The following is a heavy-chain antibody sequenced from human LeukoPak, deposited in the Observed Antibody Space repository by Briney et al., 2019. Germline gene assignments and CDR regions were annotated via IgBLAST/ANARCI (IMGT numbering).Heavy chain of an antibody. CDR2: ISGTGGDST. Sequence: PGGSLRLSCEASGFNFGSYALSWVRQAPGEGLEWISSISGTGGDSTQYADAVKGRFTISRDNSKNTLYLQMNSLRAEDTAVYYCAIQHQGFVEWLLDYWGQGTLVTVSS. CDR3: AIQHQGFVEWLLDY. D-gene: IGHD3-3*01. V-gene: IGHV3-23*01. CDR1: GFNFGSYA. J-gene: IGHJ4*02.